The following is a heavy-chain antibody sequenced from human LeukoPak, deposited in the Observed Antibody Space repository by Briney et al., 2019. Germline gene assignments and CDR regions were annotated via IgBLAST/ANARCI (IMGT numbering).Heavy chain of an antibody. CDR1: GFTFSSLT. D-gene: IGHD2-21*02. Sequence: GGSLRLSCAASGFTFSSLTMNWVRQAPGKGLEWVSYISSSSSRIYYAGSVKGRFTVTRDNAKNSMYLQMNSLRDEDTAVYYCARGLPYCGGDCFRALDYWGQGTLVTVSS. V-gene: IGHV3-48*02. CDR2: ISSSSSRI. J-gene: IGHJ4*02. CDR3: ARGLPYCGGDCFRALDY.